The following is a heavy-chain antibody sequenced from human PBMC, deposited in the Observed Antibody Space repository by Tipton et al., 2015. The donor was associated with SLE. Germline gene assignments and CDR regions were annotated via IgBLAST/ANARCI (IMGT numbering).Heavy chain of an antibody. Sequence: TLSLTCAVYGGSFSGYYWSWIRQPPGKGLEWIGYIYTSGSTNYNPSLKSRVTISVDTSKNQFSLKLSSVTAADTAVYYCARRMTMEDYFDYWGQGTLVTVSS. J-gene: IGHJ4*02. V-gene: IGHV4-4*09. CDR1: GGSFSGYY. CDR2: IYTSGST. CDR3: ARRMTMEDYFDY. D-gene: IGHD4/OR15-4a*01.